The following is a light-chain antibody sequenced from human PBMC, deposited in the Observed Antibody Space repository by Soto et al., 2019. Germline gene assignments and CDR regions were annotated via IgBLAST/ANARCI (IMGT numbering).Light chain of an antibody. CDR3: QQYENLPT. CDR2: DAS. V-gene: IGKV1-33*01. J-gene: IGKJ5*01. Sequence: DIQMTQSPSSLSASVGDRITITCQASQNINNYLNWYQQKPGRAPKLLIYDASNLEAGVPSRFRGSGSGTDFTFTISRLQPEDIASYYCQQYENLPTFGQGTRLEIK. CDR1: QNINNY.